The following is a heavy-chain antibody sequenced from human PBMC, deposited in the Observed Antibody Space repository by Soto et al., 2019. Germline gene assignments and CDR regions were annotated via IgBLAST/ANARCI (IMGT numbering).Heavy chain of an antibody. V-gene: IGHV3-11*01. Sequence: QVQLVESGGGLVKPGGSLRLSCAASGFTFSDYYMSWIRQAPGKGLEWVSYIGSSDNIIYYADSVKGRFTISRDNAKNSLYMQMNSLRAEGPAVYYCARDLGYYESSGYFDYWGQGTLVTVSS. CDR2: IGSSDNII. CDR1: GFTFSDYY. D-gene: IGHD3-22*01. J-gene: IGHJ4*02. CDR3: ARDLGYYESSGYFDY.